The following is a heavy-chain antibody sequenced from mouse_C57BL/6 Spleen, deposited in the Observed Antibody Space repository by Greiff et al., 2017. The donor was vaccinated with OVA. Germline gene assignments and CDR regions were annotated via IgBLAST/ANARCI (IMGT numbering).Heavy chain of an antibody. V-gene: IGHV1-50*01. J-gene: IGHJ2*01. CDR2: IDPSDSYT. D-gene: IGHD1-1*01. CDR1: GYTFTSYW. Sequence: QVQLQQPGAELVKPGASVKLSCKASGYTFTSYWMQWVKQRPGQGLEWIGEIDPSDSYTNYNQKFKGKATLTVDTSSSTAYMQLSSLTSEDSAVYYCARRTTVVAKDYWGQGTTLTVSS. CDR3: ARRTTVVAKDY.